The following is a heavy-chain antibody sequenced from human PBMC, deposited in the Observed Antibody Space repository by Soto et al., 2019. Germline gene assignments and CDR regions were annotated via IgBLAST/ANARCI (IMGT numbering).Heavy chain of an antibody. J-gene: IGHJ4*02. CDR1: GFTFSSYA. V-gene: IGHV3-30-3*01. CDR3: ARDPILDYDSSGYHFDY. Sequence: GSLRLSCAASGFTFSSYAMHWVRQAPGKGLEWVAVISYDGSNKYYADSVKGRFTISRDNSKNTLYLQMNSLRAEDTAVYYCARDPILDYDSSGYHFDYWGQGTLVTVSS. D-gene: IGHD3-22*01. CDR2: ISYDGSNK.